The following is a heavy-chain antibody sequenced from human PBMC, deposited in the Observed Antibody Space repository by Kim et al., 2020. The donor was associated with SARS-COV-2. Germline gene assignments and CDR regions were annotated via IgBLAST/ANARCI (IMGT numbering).Heavy chain of an antibody. D-gene: IGHD6-6*01. CDR3: ARTSSTFKFPT. J-gene: IGHJ5*02. Sequence: YYADSVQGRFTIPRDNSENTWFLQMSSLRADDTAIYYCARTSSTFKFPTWGQGTLVTVSS. V-gene: IGHV3-30*07.